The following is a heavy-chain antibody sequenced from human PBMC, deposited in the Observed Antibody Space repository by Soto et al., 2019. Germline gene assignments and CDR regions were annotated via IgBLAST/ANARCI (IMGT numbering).Heavy chain of an antibody. Sequence: SETLSLTCTVSGGSISSGDYYWSWIRQPPGKGLEWIGYIYYSGSTYYNPSLKSRVTISVDTSKNQFSLKLSSVTAADTAVYYCARDEDGSGGRCYGWFDPWGQGNLVTVSS. D-gene: IGHD2-15*01. V-gene: IGHV4-30-4*01. CDR2: IYYSGST. CDR1: GGSISSGDYY. J-gene: IGHJ5*02. CDR3: ARDEDGSGGRCYGWFDP.